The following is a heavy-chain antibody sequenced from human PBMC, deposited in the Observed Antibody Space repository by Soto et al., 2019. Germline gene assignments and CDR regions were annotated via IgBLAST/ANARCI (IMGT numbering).Heavy chain of an antibody. Sequence: QLLQSGGGVVQPGGSLTLSCAASGFTFGTTDMSWVRQAPGEGLEWVSTIDGSGGITYYADSVKGRFTIPRDNSRNSVFLQMSGLRGDDTALYYCVKNSGWFNTWRHGALVTVSS. CDR2: IDGSGGIT. J-gene: IGHJ5*01. CDR3: VKNSGWFNT. CDR1: GFTFGTTD. V-gene: IGHV3-23*01. D-gene: IGHD3-10*01.